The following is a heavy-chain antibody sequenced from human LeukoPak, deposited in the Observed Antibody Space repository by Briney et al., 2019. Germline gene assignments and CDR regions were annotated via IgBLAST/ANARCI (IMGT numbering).Heavy chain of an antibody. D-gene: IGHD3-3*01. CDR2: ISGNGGST. V-gene: IGHV3-23*01. J-gene: IGHJ5*01. Sequence: PGGSLRLSCEASGFSFSIYAMSWVRQAPGEGVEWVSRISGNGGSTYYANSVKGRFTIARDNSKNTMYMEMNSLTEENTALYYCVKGGQRYDFWRFDFWGRGTLVTVSS. CDR3: VKGGQRYDFWRFDF. CDR1: GFSFSIYA.